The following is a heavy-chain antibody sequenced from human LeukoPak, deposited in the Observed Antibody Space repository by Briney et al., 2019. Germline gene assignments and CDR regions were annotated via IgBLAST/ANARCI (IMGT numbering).Heavy chain of an antibody. V-gene: IGHV3-33*01. D-gene: IGHD2-2*01. CDR3: ARDLWEDIVVVPAAEGDWFDP. CDR1: GFTFSTYG. J-gene: IGHJ5*02. Sequence: PGGSLRLSCVASGFTFSTYGMHWVRQAPGKGLEWLTVIWKDGRNAYFADSVKGRFTISRDDSQNTLYLQMNSLRAEDTAVYYCARDLWEDIVVVPAAEGDWFDPWGQGTLVTVSS. CDR2: IWKDGRNA.